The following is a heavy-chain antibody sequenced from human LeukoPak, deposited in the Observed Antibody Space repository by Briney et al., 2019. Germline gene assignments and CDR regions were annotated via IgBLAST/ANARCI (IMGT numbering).Heavy chain of an antibody. Sequence: PGRSLRLSCAASGFTFSTYGMHWVRQAAGKGLEWVAVIWYDGSNKYYADSVKGRFTISRDNSKNTLYLQMNSLRAEDTAVYYCARDGVLTTVVLNWYFDLWGRGTLVTVSS. D-gene: IGHD4-23*01. J-gene: IGHJ2*01. CDR3: ARDGVLTTVVLNWYFDL. V-gene: IGHV3-33*01. CDR1: GFTFSTYG. CDR2: IWYDGSNK.